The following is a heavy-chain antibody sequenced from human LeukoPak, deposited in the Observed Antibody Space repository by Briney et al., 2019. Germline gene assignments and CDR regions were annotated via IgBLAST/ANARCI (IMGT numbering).Heavy chain of an antibody. CDR2: IRSKANSYAT. CDR1: GFTFSSYA. V-gene: IGHV3-73*01. CDR3: TTHSAVAGTRVGGY. Sequence: GGSLRLSCAASGFTFSSYAMSWVRQASGKGLEWVGRIRSKANSYATAYAASVKGRFTISRDDSKNTAYLQMNSLKTEDTAVYYCTTHSAVAGTRVGGYWGQGTLVTVSS. J-gene: IGHJ4*02. D-gene: IGHD6-19*01.